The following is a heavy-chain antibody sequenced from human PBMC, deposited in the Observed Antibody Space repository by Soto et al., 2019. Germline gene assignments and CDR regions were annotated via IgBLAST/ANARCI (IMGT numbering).Heavy chain of an antibody. J-gene: IGHJ4*02. D-gene: IGHD1-26*01. CDR3: ARGGGSDSFDY. Sequence: QVHQQPWGAGLLRPSETLSLTCAVYAGSFSHYYWNWIRQSPGKGLEWIGKIKHSGSSSYNPSLRSRVSLSLDMSKNQFSLKLHSMSAADRAVYFCARGGGSDSFDYWGQGILVTVSS. V-gene: IGHV4-34*01. CDR2: IKHSGSS. CDR1: AGSFSHYY.